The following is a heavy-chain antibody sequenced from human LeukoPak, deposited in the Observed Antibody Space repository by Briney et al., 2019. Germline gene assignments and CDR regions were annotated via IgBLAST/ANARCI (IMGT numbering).Heavy chain of an antibody. J-gene: IGHJ4*02. D-gene: IGHD5-18*01. CDR3: ASGPPTGYSYVY. CDR1: GFTFSNYW. V-gene: IGHV3-74*01. Sequence: GGSLRLSCAASGFTFSNYWMYWVRQPPGEGLVWVSHIRSDGSGTTYADSVKGRFTISRDNAKNTLYLQMNSLRVEDTAVYYCASGPPTGYSYVYWGQGTLVTVSS. CDR2: IRSDGSGT.